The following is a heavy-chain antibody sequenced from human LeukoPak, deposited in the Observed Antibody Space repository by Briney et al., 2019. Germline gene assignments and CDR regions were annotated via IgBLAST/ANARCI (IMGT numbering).Heavy chain of an antibody. Sequence: SETLSLTCTVSGGSISSYYWSWIRQPPGKGLEWIGYIYYSGSTNYNTSLKSRFTISVDTSKNQFYLKLSSVTAADTAVYYCARELRQIWQYYYYYYMDVWGKGTTVTVSS. CDR2: IYYSGST. CDR1: GGSISSYY. CDR3: ARELRQIWQYYYYYYMDV. V-gene: IGHV4-59*01. J-gene: IGHJ6*03. D-gene: IGHD5-18*01.